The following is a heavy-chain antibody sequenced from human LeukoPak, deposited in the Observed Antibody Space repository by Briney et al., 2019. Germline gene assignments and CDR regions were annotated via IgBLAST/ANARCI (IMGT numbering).Heavy chain of an antibody. Sequence: ASVKVSCKASGYTFTGYYMHWVRQAPGQGLEWMGWINPNSGGTNYAQKFQGRVTMTRDTSISTAYMELSRLRSDDTAVFYCAKGATEGYYYYYGLDVWGQGTTVTVSS. CDR3: AKGATEGYYYYYGLDV. V-gene: IGHV1-2*02. CDR1: GYTFTGYY. CDR2: INPNSGGT. J-gene: IGHJ6*02.